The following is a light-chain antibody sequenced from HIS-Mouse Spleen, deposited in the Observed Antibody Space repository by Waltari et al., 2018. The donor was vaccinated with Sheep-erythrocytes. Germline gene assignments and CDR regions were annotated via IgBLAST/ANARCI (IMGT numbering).Light chain of an antibody. J-gene: IGKJ2*01. CDR3: LQDYNYPYT. V-gene: IGKV1-6*01. CDR2: AAS. CDR1: QGIRND. Sequence: AIQMTQSPSSPSASVGDRVTITCRANQGIRNDLGWYQQKPGKAPKLLIYAASSLQSGVPSRFSGSGSGTDFTLTISSLQPEDFATYYCLQDYNYPYTFGQGTKLEIK.